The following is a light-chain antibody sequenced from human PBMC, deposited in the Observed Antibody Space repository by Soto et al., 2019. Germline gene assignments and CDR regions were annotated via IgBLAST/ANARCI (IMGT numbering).Light chain of an antibody. CDR1: SSDVGGYNY. Sequence: QSALTQPRSVSGSPGQSVTISCTGTSSDVGGYNYVSWYQQHPSKAPKLMIYDVTKRPSGVPDRFSGSKSGNTASLTISGLQAEDEADYYCCSFAGTYTFEVFGTGTKVTVL. CDR3: CSFAGTYTFEV. V-gene: IGLV2-11*01. CDR2: DVT. J-gene: IGLJ1*01.